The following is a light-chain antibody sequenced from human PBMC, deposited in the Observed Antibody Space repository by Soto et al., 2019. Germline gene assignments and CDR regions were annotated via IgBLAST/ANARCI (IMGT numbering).Light chain of an antibody. CDR3: MQALRTFT. V-gene: IGKV2-28*01. Sequence: DIVMTQSPLSLPVTPGEPASISCRSSQSLLHSNGYNYLDWYLQKPGQSPQLLIYLGSNRASGVPDRFSGSGSGTDFTLKIIRVEAEDVGVYYCMQALRTFTFGPGTKVDIK. J-gene: IGKJ3*01. CDR2: LGS. CDR1: QSLLHSNGYNY.